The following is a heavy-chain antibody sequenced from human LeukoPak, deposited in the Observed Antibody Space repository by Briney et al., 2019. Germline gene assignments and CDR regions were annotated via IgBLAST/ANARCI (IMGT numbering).Heavy chain of an antibody. CDR2: IKEDGSEK. CDR1: GFTFSNYW. J-gene: IGHJ4*02. V-gene: IGHV3-7*05. CDR3: ARDEV. Sequence: GGSLRLSCAASGFTFSNYWMSWVRQAPGKGLEWVANIKEDGSEKYYVDSVKGRFTISRDNAKNSLYLQMNSLRAEDTAVYCCARDEVWGQGTLVTVSS.